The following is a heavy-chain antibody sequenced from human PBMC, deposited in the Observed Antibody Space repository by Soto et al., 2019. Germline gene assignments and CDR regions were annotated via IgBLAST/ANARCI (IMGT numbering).Heavy chain of an antibody. CDR3: AVEYSYDFWSGYSRTSPYGMDA. V-gene: IGHV4-39*01. Sequence: SETLSLTCTVSGGSISSSSYYWGWIRQPPGKGLEWIGSIYYSGSTYYNPSLKSRVTISVDTSKNQFSLKLSSVTAADTAVYYCAVEYSYDFWSGYSRTSPYGMDAWCQGTTVTVSS. D-gene: IGHD3-3*01. J-gene: IGHJ6*02. CDR2: IYYSGST. CDR1: GGSISSSSYY.